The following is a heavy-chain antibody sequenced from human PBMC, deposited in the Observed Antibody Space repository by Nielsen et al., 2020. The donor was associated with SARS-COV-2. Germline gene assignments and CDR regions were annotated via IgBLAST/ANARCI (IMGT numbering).Heavy chain of an antibody. CDR1: GFNFSNYG. Sequence: GESLKISCAASGFNFSNYGMHWVRQAPGKGLEWVAVISDDGRNKYYADSVKGRFTISRDNSKNTLSLQMNSLRAEDTAVYYCVKDRRNGRVWGVIIDYLCQGTLVTVSS. CDR2: ISDDGRNK. V-gene: IGHV3-30*18. CDR3: VKDRRNGRVWGVIIDY. J-gene: IGHJ4*02. D-gene: IGHD3-10*01.